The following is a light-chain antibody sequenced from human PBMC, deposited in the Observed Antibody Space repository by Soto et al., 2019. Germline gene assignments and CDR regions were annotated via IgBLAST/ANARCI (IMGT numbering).Light chain of an antibody. Sequence: VQVPPSQSALSASVGDRFTITCRASQSISTYLNWYQQKTSKSPKLLIYGASSLQSAVPSPLSGSGSGTDFNITTISRQPEDFGTSYCQQSFSTPRTFGQGTKVDI. CDR3: QQSFSTPRT. CDR1: QSISTY. CDR2: GAS. V-gene: IGKV1-39*01. J-gene: IGKJ1*01.